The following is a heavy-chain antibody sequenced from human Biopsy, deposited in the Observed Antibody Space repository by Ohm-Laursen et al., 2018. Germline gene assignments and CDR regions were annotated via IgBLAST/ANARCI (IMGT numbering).Heavy chain of an antibody. CDR2: FAPENGKT. V-gene: IGHV1-24*01. CDR1: GYTLTALS. Sequence: SVKVSCKVSGYTLTALSMHWVRQAPGRGLEWMGGFAPENGKTIYAQKFQGRITMTEDTSTDTAYMELSSLRSEDTAVYYCAADINVWNVNYWGQGTQVTASS. D-gene: IGHD1-1*01. J-gene: IGHJ4*02. CDR3: AADINVWNVNY.